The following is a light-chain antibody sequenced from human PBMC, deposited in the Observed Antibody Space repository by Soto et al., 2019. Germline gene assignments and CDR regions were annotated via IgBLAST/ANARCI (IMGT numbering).Light chain of an antibody. J-gene: IGKJ1*01. Sequence: DIVMTQSPLSMPVTPGEPASISCRSSQSLLHSNGYNYLDWYLQKPEQSPQLLIYLGSNRASGVPDRCSGLGSGTDFTLKISRVEAEDVGVYYCMQALQTPKTFGQGTKVEI. CDR3: MQALQTPKT. V-gene: IGKV2-28*01. CDR1: QSLLHSNGYNY. CDR2: LGS.